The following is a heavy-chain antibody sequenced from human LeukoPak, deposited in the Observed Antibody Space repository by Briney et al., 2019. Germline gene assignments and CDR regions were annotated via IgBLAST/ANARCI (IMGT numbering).Heavy chain of an antibody. CDR1: GGSISSGSYY. J-gene: IGHJ3*02. CDR3: ARVRVGAAHAFDI. Sequence: PSETLSLTCTVSGGSISSGSYYWSWIRQPAGKGLEWIGRIYTSGSTNYNPSLKSRVTMSVDTPKNQFSLKLSSVTAADTAVYYCARVRVGAAHAFDIWGQGTMVTVSS. D-gene: IGHD1-26*01. V-gene: IGHV4-61*02. CDR2: IYTSGST.